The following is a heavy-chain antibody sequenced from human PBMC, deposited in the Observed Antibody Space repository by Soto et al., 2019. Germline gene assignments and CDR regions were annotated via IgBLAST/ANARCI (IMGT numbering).Heavy chain of an antibody. D-gene: IGHD1-26*01. CDR2: ISHTGDT. CDR1: DASVSSDAYF. J-gene: IGHJ5*02. Sequence: SETLSLTCTVSDASVSSDAYFWTWIRQPPGKGLEWIAYISHTGDTNYNPSLKSRVTISIDTSRNQFSLTVTSVTAADTAVYFCARIVVGVTVDLWGQGSLVTVSS. CDR3: ARIVVGVTVDL. V-gene: IGHV4-61*08.